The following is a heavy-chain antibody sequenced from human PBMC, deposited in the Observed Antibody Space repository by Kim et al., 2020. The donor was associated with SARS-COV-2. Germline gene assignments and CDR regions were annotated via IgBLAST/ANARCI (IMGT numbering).Heavy chain of an antibody. CDR1: GFTFSSYW. V-gene: IGHV3-74*01. Sequence: GGSLRLSCAASGFTFSSYWMHWVRQAPGKGLVWVSRINSDGSSTSYADSVKGRFTISRDNAKNTLYLQMNSLRAEDTAVYYCATDPQGWYAVDYYYGMDVWGQGTTVTVSS. J-gene: IGHJ6*02. D-gene: IGHD6-13*01. CDR3: ATDPQGWYAVDYYYGMDV. CDR2: INSDGSST.